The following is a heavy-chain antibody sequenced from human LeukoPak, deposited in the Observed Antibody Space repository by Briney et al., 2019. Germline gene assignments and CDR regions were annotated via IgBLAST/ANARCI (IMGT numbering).Heavy chain of an antibody. Sequence: PSETLSLTCTVSDCSISSYDWSWIRQAPGTGMEWLGYIYYSGNTDYNPSLKSRVTISVATYKSQFSLKLSSVTAADTAVYYCATTFYSRSSRYFEYWGQGTLVTVSS. CDR1: DCSISSYD. V-gene: IGHV4-59*01. J-gene: IGHJ4*02. D-gene: IGHD6-6*01. CDR3: ATTFYSRSSRYFEY. CDR2: IYYSGNT.